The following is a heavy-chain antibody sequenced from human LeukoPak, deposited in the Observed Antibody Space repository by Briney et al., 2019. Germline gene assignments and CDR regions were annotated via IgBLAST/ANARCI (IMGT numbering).Heavy chain of an antibody. D-gene: IGHD6-6*01. CDR1: GFTFSTYS. V-gene: IGHV3-64*01. CDR3: ARCARQHLVFAHVDY. Sequence: QPGGSLRLSCAASGFTFSTYSLYWVRQAPGKGLEYVSAISSNGGSTYYANSVRGRFTISRDNSKNKLYLQMGSLRAEDMAVYYCARCARQHLVFAHVDYWGQGVLVTVSS. J-gene: IGHJ4*02. CDR2: ISSNGGST.